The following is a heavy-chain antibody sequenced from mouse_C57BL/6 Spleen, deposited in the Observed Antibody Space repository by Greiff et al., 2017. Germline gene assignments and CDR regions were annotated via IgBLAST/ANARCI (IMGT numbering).Heavy chain of an antibody. D-gene: IGHD2-12*01. CDR2: INPGSGGT. CDR1: GYAFTNYL. J-gene: IGHJ1*03. Sequence: VQLQQPGAELVRPGTSVKVSCKASGYAFTNYLIEWVKQRPGQGLEWIGVINPGSGGTNYNEKFKGKATLTADKSSSTAYMQHSSLTSEDSAVYFCSNDESDWYFCVWGTGTTVTVSS. CDR3: SNDESDWYFCV. V-gene: IGHV1-54*01.